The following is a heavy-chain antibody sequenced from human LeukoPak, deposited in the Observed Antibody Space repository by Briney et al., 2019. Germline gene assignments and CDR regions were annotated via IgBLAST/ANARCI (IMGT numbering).Heavy chain of an antibody. CDR2: ISSSGSTI. CDR1: GFTFSSYE. J-gene: IGHJ4*02. Sequence: PGGSLRLSCAASGFTFSSYEMNWVRQAPGKGLEWVSYISSSGSTIYYADSVKGRFTISRDNAKNSLYLQMNSLRAEDTAVYYCARESSDSSGYYYWGQGTLVTVSS. D-gene: IGHD3-22*01. CDR3: ARESSDSSGYYY. V-gene: IGHV3-48*03.